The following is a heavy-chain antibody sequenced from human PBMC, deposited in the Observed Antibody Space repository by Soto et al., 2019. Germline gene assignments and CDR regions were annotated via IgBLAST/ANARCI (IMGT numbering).Heavy chain of an antibody. CDR1: GGSMSGYY. Sequence: PSETLSLTCTVSGGSMSGYYCSWIRLPPGKPMEWIGYVHDSWGAAYNPSLRSRVAISLDTSKSQFSLSLTSVSATDTAMYYCVRQGYGPLHGLVDVWGQGTTVTVSS. CDR3: VRQGYGPLHGLVDV. J-gene: IGHJ6*02. D-gene: IGHD5-18*01. CDR2: VHDSWGA. V-gene: IGHV4-59*08.